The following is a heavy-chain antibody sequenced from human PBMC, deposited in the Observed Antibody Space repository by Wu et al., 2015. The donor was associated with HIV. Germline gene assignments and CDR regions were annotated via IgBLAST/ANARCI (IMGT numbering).Heavy chain of an antibody. CDR1: GYTFIDYY. Sequence: QVQLLQSGAEVKKPGASVMVSCKASGYTFIDYYIYWVRQAPGQGPEWMGWINTNRGGTKYAQKFQGRVTLTRDTAVTTAYLELNSLRSDDAAVYYCARDEGCNSPSCFLFDYWGQGTLLTVSS. CDR3: ARDEGCNSPSCFLFDY. V-gene: IGHV1-2*02. J-gene: IGHJ4*02. D-gene: IGHD2-2*01. CDR2: INTNRGGT.